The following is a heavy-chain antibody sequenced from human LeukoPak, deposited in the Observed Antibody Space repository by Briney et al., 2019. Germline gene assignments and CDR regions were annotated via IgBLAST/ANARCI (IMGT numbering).Heavy chain of an antibody. CDR3: ARAGDGYNLGYYYYYMDV. V-gene: IGHV3-53*01. J-gene: IGHJ6*03. CDR2: IYIGGKT. D-gene: IGHD5-24*01. CDR1: GLTVNNNY. Sequence: GGSLRLSCAASGLTVNNNYMSWVRQAPGKGLEWVAVIYIGGKTYYADSVKGRFTISRDNSKNILYLQMHSLRAEDTAVYYCARAGDGYNLGYYYYYMDVWGKGTTVTVSS.